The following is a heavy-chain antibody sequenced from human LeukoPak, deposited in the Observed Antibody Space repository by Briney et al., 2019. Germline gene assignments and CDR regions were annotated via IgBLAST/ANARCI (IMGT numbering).Heavy chain of an antibody. CDR3: VRDGQGSTPLDY. Sequence: GRSLRLSCAASGFTFSSHWMHWVRQAPGKGLVWVSGISSDGSRPRYADSVNGRFTISRDNAKNTLYLQMNSLRAEDTAVYFCVRDGQGSTPLDYWGQGTLVTVSS. D-gene: IGHD1-26*01. CDR2: ISSDGSRP. J-gene: IGHJ4*02. CDR1: GFTFSSHW. V-gene: IGHV3-74*01.